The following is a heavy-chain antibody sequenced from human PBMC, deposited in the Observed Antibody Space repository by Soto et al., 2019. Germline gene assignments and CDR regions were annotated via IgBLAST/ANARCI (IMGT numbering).Heavy chain of an antibody. CDR1: GGSISSGGYY. V-gene: IGHV4-31*03. D-gene: IGHD3-3*01. Sequence: ASETLSLTCTVSGGSISSGGYYWSWIRQHPGKGLEWIGYIYYSGSTYYNPSLKSRVTISVDTSKNQFSLKLSSVTAADTAVYYCARESLDYDFWSGSPYYYYGMDVWGQGTTVTVS. J-gene: IGHJ6*02. CDR3: ARESLDYDFWSGSPYYYYGMDV. CDR2: IYYSGST.